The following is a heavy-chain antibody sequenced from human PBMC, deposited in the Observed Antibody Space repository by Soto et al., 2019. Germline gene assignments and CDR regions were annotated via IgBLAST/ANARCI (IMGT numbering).Heavy chain of an antibody. J-gene: IGHJ5*01. CDR2: VSPNSGNT. Sequence: QVQLVQSGTEVKKPGASVKVSCKASGYTFTDYDINWVRQAPGQGLEWMGWVSPNSGNTVYAQKFQDRVTMTRDTSISTAYIERNNLRFEDTAMYYCARGRFYSETSAWFAFWGQGTPVTVSS. CDR3: ARGRFYSETSAWFAF. V-gene: IGHV1-8*01. CDR1: GYTFTDYD. D-gene: IGHD2-2*01.